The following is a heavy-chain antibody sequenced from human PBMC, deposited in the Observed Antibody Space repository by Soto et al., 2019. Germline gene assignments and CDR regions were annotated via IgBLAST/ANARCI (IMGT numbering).Heavy chain of an antibody. CDR3: ARAGGSSWYGDVDY. CDR1: GYTFSRYD. V-gene: IGHV1-8*01. Sequence: QVQLVQSGAEVKKPGASVKVSCKASGYTFSRYDIHWVRQAPGQGLEWMGWTNPNSGNTGYAQKFQGRVTMTRDKSKNTAYRELSRLRSEDTAIYYCARAGGSSWYGDVDYWGQGTLVTVSS. CDR2: TNPNSGNT. J-gene: IGHJ4*02. D-gene: IGHD6-13*01.